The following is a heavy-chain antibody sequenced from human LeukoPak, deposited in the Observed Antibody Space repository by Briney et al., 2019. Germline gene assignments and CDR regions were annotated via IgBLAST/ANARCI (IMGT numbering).Heavy chain of an antibody. V-gene: IGHV1-69*13. CDR3: ARDQLRDGYNYAGMDV. D-gene: IGHD5-24*01. J-gene: IGHJ6*02. CDR1: GGTFSSYA. CDR2: IIPIFGTA. Sequence: SVKVSCKASGGTFSSYAISWVRQAPGQGLEWMGGIIPIFGTANYAQKFQGRVTITADESTSTAYMELSSLRSEDTAVYYCARDQLRDGYNYAGMDVWGQGTTVTVSS.